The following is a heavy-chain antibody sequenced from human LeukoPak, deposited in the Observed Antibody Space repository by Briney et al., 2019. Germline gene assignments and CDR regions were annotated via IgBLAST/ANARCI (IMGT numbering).Heavy chain of an antibody. D-gene: IGHD6-13*01. J-gene: IGHJ3*02. CDR2: ISYDGSNK. V-gene: IGHV3-30-3*01. Sequence: GGSLRLSCSAYRFTFSSYAMHWVSQAPGKGLEWVAVISYDGSNKYYADSVKGRFTISRDNSKNTLYLQMNSLRAEDTAVYYCAREEYRSSWDAFDIWGPGTMVSVSS. CDR3: AREEYRSSWDAFDI. CDR1: RFTFSSYA.